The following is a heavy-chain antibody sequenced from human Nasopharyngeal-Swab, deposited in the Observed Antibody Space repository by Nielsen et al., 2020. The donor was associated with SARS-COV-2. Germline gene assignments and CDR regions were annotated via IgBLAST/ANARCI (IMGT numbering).Heavy chain of an antibody. CDR2: ISSSSSYI. CDR1: GFTFSSYS. Sequence: GSLKISCAASGFTFSSYSMNWVRQAPGKGLEWVSSISSSSSYIYYADSVKGRFTISRDNAKNSLYLQMNSLRAEDTAVYYCARDTEGNFDYWGQGTLVTVSS. D-gene: IGHD3-10*01. CDR3: ARDTEGNFDY. J-gene: IGHJ4*02. V-gene: IGHV3-21*01.